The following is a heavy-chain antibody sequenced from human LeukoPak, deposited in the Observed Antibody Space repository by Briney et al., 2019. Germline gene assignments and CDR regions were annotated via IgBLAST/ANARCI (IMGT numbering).Heavy chain of an antibody. CDR2: ISSSSSYI. CDR1: GFTFSSYS. Sequence: GGSLRLSCAASGFTFSSYSMTWVRQAPGKGLEWVSSISSSSSYIYYADSVKGRFTISRDNAKNSLYLQMNSLRAEDTAVYYCASSKRSWSLDDSWGQGTLVTVSS. CDR3: ASSKRSWSLDDS. V-gene: IGHV3-21*01. D-gene: IGHD5-24*01. J-gene: IGHJ4*02.